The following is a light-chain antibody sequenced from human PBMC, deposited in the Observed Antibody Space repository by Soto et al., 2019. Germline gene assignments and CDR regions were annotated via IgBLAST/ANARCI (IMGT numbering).Light chain of an antibody. CDR2: EVN. J-gene: IGLJ1*01. V-gene: IGLV2-8*01. Sequence: QSVLTQPPSASGSPGQAVTISCTGTSNDVGGYNYVSWYQQHPGKAPKLMIYEVNKRPSGVPDRFSGSKSGNTASLTVSGLQAEDEADYYCSSFAVSNSFVFGTGTKATVL. CDR3: SSFAVSNSFV. CDR1: SNDVGGYNY.